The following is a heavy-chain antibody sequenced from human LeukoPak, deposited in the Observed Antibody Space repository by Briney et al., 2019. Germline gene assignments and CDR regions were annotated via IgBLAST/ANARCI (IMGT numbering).Heavy chain of an antibody. J-gene: IGHJ4*02. V-gene: IGHV4-59*08. CDR2: IYHSGST. D-gene: IGHD2-15*01. CDR3: ARLSARILGSYYFDH. Sequence: PSETLSLTCTVSGGSISSDYWSWIRQPPGKGLEWVGYIYHSGSTKYNPSLKSRVTLSIYTSNTLFSLKLDSVPAADTAVYYCARLSARILGSYYFDHWGQGALVTVSS. CDR1: GGSISSDY.